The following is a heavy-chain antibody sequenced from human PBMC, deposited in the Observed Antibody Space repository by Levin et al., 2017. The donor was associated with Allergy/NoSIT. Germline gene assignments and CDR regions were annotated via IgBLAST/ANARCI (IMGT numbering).Heavy chain of an antibody. CDR3: ARLFYDFWSGLYFDY. Sequence: SETLSLTCTVSGGSISSSSYYWGWIRQPPGTGLEWIGSIYYSGSTYYNPSLKSRVTISVDTSKNQFSLKLSSVTAADTAVYYCARLFYDFWSGLYFDYWGQGTLVTVSS. D-gene: IGHD3-3*01. CDR2: IYYSGST. J-gene: IGHJ4*02. V-gene: IGHV4-39*01. CDR1: GGSISSSSYY.